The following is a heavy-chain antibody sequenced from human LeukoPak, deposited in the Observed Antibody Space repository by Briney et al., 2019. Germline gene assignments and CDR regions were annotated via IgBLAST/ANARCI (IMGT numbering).Heavy chain of an antibody. CDR2: IRYDGSNK. CDR3: ADNYYDSSGYYEDY. J-gene: IGHJ4*02. V-gene: IGHV3-30*02. D-gene: IGHD3-22*01. CDR1: GFTFSSYG. Sequence: PGGSLRLSCAASGFTFSSYGMHWVRQAPGKGLEWVAFIRYDGSNKYYADSVKGRFTISRDNSKNTLYLQMNSLRAEDTAVYYCADNYYDSSGYYEDYWGQGTLVTVSS.